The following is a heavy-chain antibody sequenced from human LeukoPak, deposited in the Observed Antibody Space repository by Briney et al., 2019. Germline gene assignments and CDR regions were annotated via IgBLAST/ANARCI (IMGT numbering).Heavy chain of an antibody. CDR1: GGSISSSNW. CDR2: IYHSGST. CDR3: ARSPLRLRFDGWFDP. J-gene: IGHJ5*02. V-gene: IGHV4-4*02. D-gene: IGHD5-12*01. Sequence: SETLSLTCAVSGGSISSSNWWSWVRQPPGKGLEWIGEIYHSGSTNYNPSLKSRVTISVDKSKNQFSLKLGSVTAADTAVYYCARSPLRLRFDGWFDPWGQGTLVTVSS.